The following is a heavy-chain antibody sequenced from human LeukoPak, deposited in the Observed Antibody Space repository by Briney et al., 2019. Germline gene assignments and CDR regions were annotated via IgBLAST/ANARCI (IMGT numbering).Heavy chain of an antibody. V-gene: IGHV3-23*01. CDR2: ISGSGGST. CDR3: AKDTGYSSGCDY. J-gene: IGHJ4*02. Sequence: GGSLRLSCAASGFTFSSYAMSRVRQAPGKGLEWVSAISGSGGSTYYADSVKGRFTISRDNSKNTLYLQMNSLRAEDTAVYYCAKDTGYSSGCDYWGQGTLVTVSS. D-gene: IGHD6-19*01. CDR1: GFTFSSYA.